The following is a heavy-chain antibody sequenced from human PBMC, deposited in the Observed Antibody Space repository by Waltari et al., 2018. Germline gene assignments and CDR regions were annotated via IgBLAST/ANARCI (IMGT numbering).Heavy chain of an antibody. D-gene: IGHD6-6*01. CDR2: LYYSGST. V-gene: IGHV4-59*01. CDR1: CRSISSYY. CDR3: ARDRGISSSSLGAYYYYYYGMDV. J-gene: IGHJ6*02. Sequence: QVQLQESCPGLVKPSETLSLTCTVPCRSISSYYACWIRQPPGQGTEWIGYLYYSGSTNYNPSLKSRVTISVDTSKNQFSLKLSSVTAADTAVYYCARDRGISSSSLGAYYYYYYGMDVWGQGTTVTVSS.